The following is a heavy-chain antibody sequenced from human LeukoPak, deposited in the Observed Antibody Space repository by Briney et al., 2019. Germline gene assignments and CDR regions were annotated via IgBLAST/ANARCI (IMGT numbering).Heavy chain of an antibody. J-gene: IGHJ4*02. CDR1: GYSFTDYA. CDR2: LSAGSGYT. D-gene: IGHD2-2*01. Sequence: ASVKASCKASGYSFTDYAIHWVRQAPGQRLEWMGWLSAGSGYTKYSEKFQGSLTITRDTSASTAYMELSSLTSEDTAVYYCARSGIGTVPGSYFDYWGQGTLVTVSS. V-gene: IGHV1-3*01. CDR3: ARSGIGTVPGSYFDY.